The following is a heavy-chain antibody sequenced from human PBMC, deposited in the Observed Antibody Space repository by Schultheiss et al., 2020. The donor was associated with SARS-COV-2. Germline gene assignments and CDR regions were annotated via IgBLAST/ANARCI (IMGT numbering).Heavy chain of an antibody. CDR1: GFTFTNYA. Sequence: GESLKISCAASGFTFTNYAMSWVRQAPGRGLEWVSVMYSGGSRHYSDSVKGRFAISRDNPMNSLFLQMNSLRPEDSAVYYCVKSNWALQVADDWGQGTLVTVSS. D-gene: IGHD1-1*01. J-gene: IGHJ4*02. CDR3: VKSNWALQVADD. V-gene: IGHV3-66*01. CDR2: MYSGGSR.